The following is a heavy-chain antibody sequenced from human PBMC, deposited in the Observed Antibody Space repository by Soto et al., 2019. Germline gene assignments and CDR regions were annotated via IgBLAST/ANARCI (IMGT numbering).Heavy chain of an antibody. J-gene: IGHJ6*02. CDR2: IIPRSAKS. V-gene: IGHV1-69*12. D-gene: IGHD2-2*01. CDR1: GDTFSTYS. Sequence: QVQLVQSGAEVKKPGSSVKVSCKASGDTFSTYSITWMRQAPGRGLEWVGGIIPRSAKSNYAQKFEGRDTITADESTSTAYMELSSLRSEDTAVYYCAREGLVLVPTTVNSDYYYYAMDVWGQGTTVTVSS. CDR3: AREGLVLVPTTVNSDYYYYAMDV.